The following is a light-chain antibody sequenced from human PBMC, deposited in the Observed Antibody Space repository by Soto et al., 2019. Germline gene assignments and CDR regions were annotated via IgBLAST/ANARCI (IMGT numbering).Light chain of an antibody. CDR3: QQYNSHWT. V-gene: IGKV1-5*03. CDR1: QGISNR. CDR2: QAS. Sequence: DVQMTQSPSTLSASVGDRVTITCRASQGISNRLAWYQQKPGKAPKLLIYQASSLKSGVPSRFGGSGSGTEFTLTITSLQPDDFATYYCQQYNSHWTFGQGTQVDIK. J-gene: IGKJ1*01.